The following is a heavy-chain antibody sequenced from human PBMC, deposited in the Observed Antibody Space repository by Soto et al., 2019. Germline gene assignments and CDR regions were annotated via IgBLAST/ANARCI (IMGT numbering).Heavy chain of an antibody. Sequence: GASVKVSCKASGYTFTSYGISWVRQAPGQGLEWMGWISAYNGNTNYAQKLQGRVTMTTDTSTSTAYMELRSLRSDDTAVYYYARGGYSSAYYDFWSGYLSPDYFDYWGQGTLVTVSS. J-gene: IGHJ4*02. D-gene: IGHD3-3*01. CDR3: ARGGYSSAYYDFWSGYLSPDYFDY. V-gene: IGHV1-18*01. CDR2: ISAYNGNT. CDR1: GYTFTSYG.